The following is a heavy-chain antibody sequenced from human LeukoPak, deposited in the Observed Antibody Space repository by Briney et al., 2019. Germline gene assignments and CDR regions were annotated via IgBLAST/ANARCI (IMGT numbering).Heavy chain of an antibody. Sequence: SETLSLTCTVSGGSISSYYWSWIRQPPGKGLEWIGYIYYSGSTNYNPSRKCRVTISVDTSKNQFSLKLSSVTAADTAVYYCARGQYYYYYMDVWGKGTTVTVSS. V-gene: IGHV4-59*01. CDR1: GGSISSYY. CDR2: IYYSGST. CDR3: ARGQYYYYYMDV. J-gene: IGHJ6*03.